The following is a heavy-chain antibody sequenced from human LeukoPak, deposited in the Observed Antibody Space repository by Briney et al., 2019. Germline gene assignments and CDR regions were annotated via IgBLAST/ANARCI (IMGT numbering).Heavy chain of an antibody. V-gene: IGHV3-30*02. Sequence: GGSLRLTCAASGFTFSSYGMHWVRQAPGKGLEWVAFIRYDGSNKYYADSVKGRFTIFRDNSKNTLYLQMNSLRAEDTAVYYCTNARATGLSSSWYTLEEKTWGQRTLVTVSS. CDR2: IRYDGSNK. CDR3: TNARATGLSSSWYTLEEKT. D-gene: IGHD6-13*01. J-gene: IGHJ5*02. CDR1: GFTFSSYG.